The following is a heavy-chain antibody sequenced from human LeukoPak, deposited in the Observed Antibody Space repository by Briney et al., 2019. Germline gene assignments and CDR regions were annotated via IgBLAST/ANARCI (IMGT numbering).Heavy chain of an antibody. CDR1: GGSISSSSYY. V-gene: IGHV4-39*07. CDR3: ARNATVIRALRFLERGGWFDP. CDR2: ISHTGST. D-gene: IGHD3-3*01. J-gene: IGHJ5*02. Sequence: PSETLSLTCTVSGGSISSSSYYWGWIRQPPGKGLEWIASISHTGSTYYNPSLKSRVTMSVDSSKNQFSLNLSSETAADTAVYYCARNATVIRALRFLERGGWFDPWGQGTLVTVSS.